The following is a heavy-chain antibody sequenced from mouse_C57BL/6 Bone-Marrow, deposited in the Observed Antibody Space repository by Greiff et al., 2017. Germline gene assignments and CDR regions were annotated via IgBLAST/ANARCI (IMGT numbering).Heavy chain of an antibody. V-gene: IGHV3-8*01. J-gene: IGHJ3*01. D-gene: IGHD4-1*01. Sequence: EVKVVESGPGLAKPSQTLSLSCSVTGYSITSYYWNWIRQFPGHKLEYIGYISYSGGTSYNPSLKSRISITRDTSKIQYYLQLNSVTTEDTATYYCASWEFAYWGQGTLVTVSA. CDR1: GYSITSYY. CDR2: ISYSGGT. CDR3: ASWEFAY.